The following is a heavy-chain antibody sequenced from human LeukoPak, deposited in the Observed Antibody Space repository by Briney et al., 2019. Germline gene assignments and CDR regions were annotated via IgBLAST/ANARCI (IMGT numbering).Heavy chain of an antibody. D-gene: IGHD1-26*01. Sequence: GGSLRLSCAASGFTFSSYWMHWVRQAPGKGLVWVSRINSDGSSTNYADSVKGRFTISRDNAKNTLYLQMNSLRAEDTAVYYCARDSGSYYHYSYGMDVWGQGTTVTVSS. CDR2: INSDGSST. CDR3: ARDSGSYYHYSYGMDV. J-gene: IGHJ6*02. CDR1: GFTFSSYW. V-gene: IGHV3-74*01.